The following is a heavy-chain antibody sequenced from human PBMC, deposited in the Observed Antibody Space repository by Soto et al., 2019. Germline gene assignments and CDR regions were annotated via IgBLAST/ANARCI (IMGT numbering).Heavy chain of an antibody. D-gene: IGHD2-21*02. Sequence: LRLSCAASGFNVNSDYMNWVRQTPGKGLEWVASIYSGETTYYADSVRGRFTISSDKSKNTLYFQLSSLRIEDTAVYYCTRDGRGLGRLSLFEYWGQGVLVTV. CDR3: TRDGRGLGRLSLFEY. CDR2: IYSGETT. J-gene: IGHJ4*02. CDR1: GFNVNSDY. V-gene: IGHV3-53*01.